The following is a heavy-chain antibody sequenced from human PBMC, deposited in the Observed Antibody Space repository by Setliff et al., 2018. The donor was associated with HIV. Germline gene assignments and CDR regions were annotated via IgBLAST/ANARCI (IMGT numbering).Heavy chain of an antibody. J-gene: IGHJ4*02. CDR3: ARVYYGDLEY. Sequence: SETLSLTCAVSGYSISIGYYWSWIRQPPGKGLEWIGYIYYSGSTNYNPSLKSRVTISVDTSKNQFSLKLSSVTAADTAVYFCARVYYGDLEYWGQGTLVTAPQ. D-gene: IGHD4-17*01. CDR1: GYSISIGYY. V-gene: IGHV4-61*01. CDR2: IYYSGST.